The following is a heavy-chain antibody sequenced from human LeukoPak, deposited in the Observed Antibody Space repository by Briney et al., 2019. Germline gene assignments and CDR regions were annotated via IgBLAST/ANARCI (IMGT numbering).Heavy chain of an antibody. CDR3: ARSDSGTLETDY. J-gene: IGHJ4*02. CDR2: IYPGGSDT. D-gene: IGHD6-13*01. V-gene: IGHV5-51*01. CDR1: GYSFTSYW. Sequence: GEALKISCKGSGYSFTSYWIGWVRQMPGKGLEWMGIIYPGGSDTRYSPSFQGQVTISAGKSISTAYLQWSSLKPSNTAMYSCARSDSGTLETDYWGQGTLVTASS.